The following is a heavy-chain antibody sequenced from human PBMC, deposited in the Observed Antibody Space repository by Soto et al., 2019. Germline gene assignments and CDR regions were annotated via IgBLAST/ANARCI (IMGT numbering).Heavy chain of an antibody. CDR3: DPNWFDP. J-gene: IGHJ5*02. V-gene: IGHV3-74*01. CDR1: GFTFSSYW. Sequence: EVQLVESGGGLVQPGGSLRLSCAASGFTFSSYWLHWVRQAPGKGLVWVSRINSEGSSTNYADSVKGRFTISRDNAKNTLYLQRNSLRAEDTAVYYCDPNWFDPWGQGTLVTVSS. CDR2: INSEGSST.